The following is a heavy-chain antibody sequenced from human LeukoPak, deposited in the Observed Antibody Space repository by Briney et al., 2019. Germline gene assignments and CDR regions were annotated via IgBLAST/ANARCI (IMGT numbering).Heavy chain of an antibody. CDR2: IYYSGST. CDR3: AREARCNWFDP. Sequence: SETLSLTCTVSGGSISSYYWSWIRQPPGKGLEWVGYIYYSGSTNYNPSLKSRVTISVDTSKNQFSLKLSSVTAADTAVYYCAREARCNWFDPWGQGTLVTVSS. D-gene: IGHD6-6*01. V-gene: IGHV4-59*01. J-gene: IGHJ5*02. CDR1: GGSISSYY.